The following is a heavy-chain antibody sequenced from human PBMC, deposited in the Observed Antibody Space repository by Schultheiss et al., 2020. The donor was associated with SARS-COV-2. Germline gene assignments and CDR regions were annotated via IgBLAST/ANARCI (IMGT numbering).Heavy chain of an antibody. V-gene: IGHV3-23*01. D-gene: IGHD1-7*01. CDR2: ISPSGGST. CDR1: GFTFSSFA. J-gene: IGHJ6*02. CDR3: ANSGGTTYYYYGMDV. Sequence: GGSLRLSCEASGFTFSSFAMNWVRQAPGKGLEWVSAISPSGGSTYYADSVKGRFIISRDNSKKTLYLLLNSLRAEDTAVFYCANSGGTTYYYYGMDVWGQGTTVTVSS.